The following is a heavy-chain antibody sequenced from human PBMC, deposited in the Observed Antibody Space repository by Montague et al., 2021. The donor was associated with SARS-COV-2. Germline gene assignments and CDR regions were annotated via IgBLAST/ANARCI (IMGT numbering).Heavy chain of an antibody. J-gene: IGHJ5*02. CDR3: ATVQKVSLIIMFRSGWFDP. CDR1: GRSFSGYY. Sequence: SETLSLTCAVYGRSFSGYYRSWIRQPAGKGLEWIGEINHSGSTNYNPSLKSRVTISVDTSKKQFSLRLNSVTAADTAVYYCATVQKVSLIIMFRSGWFDPWGQGTLITVSS. CDR2: INHSGST. D-gene: IGHD3-22*01. V-gene: IGHV4-34*01.